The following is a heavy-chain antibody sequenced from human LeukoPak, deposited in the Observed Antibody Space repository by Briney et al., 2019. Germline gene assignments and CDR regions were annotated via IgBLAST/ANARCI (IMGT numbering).Heavy chain of an antibody. CDR2: IYTSGST. D-gene: IGHD3-10*01. CDR3: ARAGGDYYGSDHFDY. V-gene: IGHV4-61*02. CDR1: GGSISSGSYY. J-gene: IGHJ4*02. Sequence: PSETPSLTCTVSGGSISSGSYYWSWIRQPAGKGLEWIGRIYTSGSTNYNPSLKSRVTISVDTSKNQFSLKLSSVTAADTAVYYCARAGGDYYGSDHFDYWGQGTLVTVSS.